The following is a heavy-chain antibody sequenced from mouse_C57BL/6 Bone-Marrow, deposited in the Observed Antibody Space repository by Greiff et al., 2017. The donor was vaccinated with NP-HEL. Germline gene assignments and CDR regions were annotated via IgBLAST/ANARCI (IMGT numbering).Heavy chain of an antibody. CDR3: ARASGYCGSSYDWFAY. V-gene: IGHV1-9*01. J-gene: IGHJ3*01. CDR1: GYTFTGYW. D-gene: IGHD1-1*01. Sequence: QVQLQQSGAELMKPGASVKLSCKATGYTFTGYWIEWVKQRPGHGLEWIGEILPGSGSTNYNEKFQGKAPFTADTSSNTAYMQLSSLTTEDSAIYYCARASGYCGSSYDWFAYWGQGTLVTVSA. CDR2: ILPGSGST.